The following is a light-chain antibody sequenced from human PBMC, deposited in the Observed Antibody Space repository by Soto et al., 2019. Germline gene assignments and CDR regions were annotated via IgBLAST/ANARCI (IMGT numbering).Light chain of an antibody. CDR3: QQANAFPIT. J-gene: IGKJ5*01. V-gene: IGKV1-12*01. Sequence: DIQMTQSPSFMSASVGDRVTVTCRASQAINRWLAWYQQKPGKAPKLLIYTTSTLASGVTSRFSGSGSGTDFTLTISSLQPEDFATCYCQQANAFPITFGQGTRLEIK. CDR2: TTS. CDR1: QAINRW.